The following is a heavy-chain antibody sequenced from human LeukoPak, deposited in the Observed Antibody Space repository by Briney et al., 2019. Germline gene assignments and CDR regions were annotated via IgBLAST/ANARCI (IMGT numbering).Heavy chain of an antibody. CDR1: GFTFSRFW. V-gene: IGHV3-7*04. Sequence: PGGSLRLSCAASGFTFSRFWMSWVRQAPGKGLEWVANIKQDGSEKYYVDSVKGRFTISRDNAKNSLYLQMNSLRAEDTAVYYCARENFQYWAQGTLVTVSS. CDR2: IKQDGSEK. CDR3: ARENFQY. J-gene: IGHJ4*02.